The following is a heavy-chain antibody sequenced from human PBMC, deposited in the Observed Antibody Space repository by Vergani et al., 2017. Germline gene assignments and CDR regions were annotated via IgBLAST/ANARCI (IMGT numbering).Heavy chain of an antibody. Sequence: EVQLVESGGGLVKPGGSLRLSCAASGFTFSSYSMNWVRQAPGKGLEWVSYISSSSSTIYYADSVKGRFTISRDNAKNSLYLQMNSLRDEDRAVYYCARGRTYYYDSSGYPPHDAFDIWGQGTMVTVSS. D-gene: IGHD3-22*01. CDR3: ARGRTYYYDSSGYPPHDAFDI. CDR2: ISSSSSTI. J-gene: IGHJ3*02. CDR1: GFTFSSYS. V-gene: IGHV3-48*02.